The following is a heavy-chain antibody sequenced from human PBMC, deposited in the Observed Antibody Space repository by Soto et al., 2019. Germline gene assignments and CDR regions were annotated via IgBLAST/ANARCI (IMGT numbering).Heavy chain of an antibody. Sequence: QVQLQQWGAGLLKPSETLSLTCAVYGGSFSGYYWSWIRQPPGKGLEGIGEINHSGSTNYNPSLKSRVTIAVGTSKNHFSLNLSYVTAADTAVYYCASGREYYYGSGSAIDYWGQGTLVTVSS. CDR1: GGSFSGYY. CDR3: ASGREYYYGSGSAIDY. J-gene: IGHJ4*02. CDR2: INHSGST. D-gene: IGHD3-10*01. V-gene: IGHV4-34*01.